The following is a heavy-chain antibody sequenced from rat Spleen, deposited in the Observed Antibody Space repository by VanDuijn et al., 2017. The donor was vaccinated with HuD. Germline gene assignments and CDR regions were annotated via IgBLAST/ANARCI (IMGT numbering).Heavy chain of an antibody. J-gene: IGHJ2*01. V-gene: IGHV5S13*01. D-gene: IGHD1-9*01. CDR2: ITDSGGST. CDR1: GFSFSNYD. Sequence: EVQLVESGGGLVRPGRSLKLSCAASGFSFSNYDMAWVRQAPTEGLEWVASITDSGGSTYYRDSVKGRFTIYRDNAQNTLYLQMDSLRSEDTATYYCTRGYYGYNYGYWGQGVMVTVSS. CDR3: TRGYYGYNYGY.